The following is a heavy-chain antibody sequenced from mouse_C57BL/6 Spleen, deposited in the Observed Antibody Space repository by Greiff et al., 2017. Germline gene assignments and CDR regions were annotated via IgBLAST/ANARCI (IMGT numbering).Heavy chain of an antibody. CDR1: GYTFTSYW. CDR2: IDPSDSYT. D-gene: IGHD1-1*01. Sequence: QVQLQQPGAELVMPGASVKLSCKASGYTFTSYWMHWVKQRPGQGLEWIGEIDPSDSYTNYNQKFKGKATLTVDKSSSTAYMQLSSLTSEDSAVYYCARCDYCGGCFFDDWGKGTTLTVSS. J-gene: IGHJ2*01. V-gene: IGHV1-69*01. CDR3: ARCDYCGGCFFDD.